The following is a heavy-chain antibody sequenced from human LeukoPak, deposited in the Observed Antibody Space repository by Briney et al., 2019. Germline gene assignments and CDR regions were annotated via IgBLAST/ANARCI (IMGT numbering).Heavy chain of an antibody. Sequence: PSETLSLTCTVSGYSISSGYYWGWIRQPPGKGLEWIGSIYHSGSTYYNPSLKGRVTISVDTSKNQFSLKLSSVTAADTAVYYCARVFIVGGSSSFDYWGQGSLVTVSS. J-gene: IGHJ4*02. CDR2: IYHSGST. D-gene: IGHD1-26*01. CDR1: GYSISSGYY. V-gene: IGHV4-38-2*02. CDR3: ARVFIVGGSSSFDY.